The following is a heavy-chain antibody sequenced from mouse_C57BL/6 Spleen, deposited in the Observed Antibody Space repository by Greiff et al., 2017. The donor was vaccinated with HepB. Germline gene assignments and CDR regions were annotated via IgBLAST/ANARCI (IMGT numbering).Heavy chain of an antibody. CDR1: GFNIKDDY. J-gene: IGHJ2*01. CDR2: IDPENGDT. CDR3: TTWGVRGY. D-gene: IGHD2-1*01. Sequence: EVKVVESGAELVRPGASVKLSCTASGFNIKDDYMHWVKQRPEQGLEWIGWIDPENGDTEYASKFQGKATITADTSSNTAYLQLSSLTSEDTAVYYCTTWGVRGYWGQGTTLTVSS. V-gene: IGHV14-4*01.